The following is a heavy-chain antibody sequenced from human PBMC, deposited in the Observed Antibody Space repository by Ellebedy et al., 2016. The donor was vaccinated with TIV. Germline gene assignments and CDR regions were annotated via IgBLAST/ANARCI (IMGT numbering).Heavy chain of an antibody. CDR2: IWYDGSNK. J-gene: IGHJ4*02. V-gene: IGHV3-33*08. D-gene: IGHD2/OR15-2a*01. Sequence: GGSLRLSXSVSGFSFDDYGMSWVRQAPGKGLEWVAVIWYDGSNKYYGDSVKGRFTISRDNAKNTLYLQMNSLRAEDTAVYYCARDRSMTPDSWGQGSLVTVSS. CDR3: ARDRSMTPDS. CDR1: GFSFDDYG.